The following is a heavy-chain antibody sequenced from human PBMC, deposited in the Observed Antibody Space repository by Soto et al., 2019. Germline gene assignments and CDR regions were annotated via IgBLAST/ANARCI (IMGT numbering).Heavy chain of an antibody. D-gene: IGHD5-12*01. J-gene: IGHJ4*02. V-gene: IGHV4-30-4*01. Sequence: SGTLSLTSTFSGGSISSGDYSWTWIRQPPGKGLEWIGYIYYSGSTYYNPSLKSRVTISVDTSKNQFSLKLSSVTAAVTAVYSCARYSGYDIRQLDYWGQGTLVTGSS. CDR3: ARYSGYDIRQLDY. CDR1: GGSISSGDYS. CDR2: IYYSGST.